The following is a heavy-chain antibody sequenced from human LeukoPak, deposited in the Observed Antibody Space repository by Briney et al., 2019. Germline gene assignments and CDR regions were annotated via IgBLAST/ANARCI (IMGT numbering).Heavy chain of an antibody. CDR1: GASISNYY. CDR2: IYYSGST. J-gene: IGHJ3*02. Sequence: SETLSLTCTVSGASISNYYWSWIRQPPGKGLEWIGYIYYSGSTNYNPSLNSRVTISVDKSKGQLSLKLSSVTAADTAVYYCARDRGYLDGFDIWAKGQWSPSLQ. V-gene: IGHV4-59*01. CDR3: ARDRGYLDGFDI. D-gene: IGHD3-10*01.